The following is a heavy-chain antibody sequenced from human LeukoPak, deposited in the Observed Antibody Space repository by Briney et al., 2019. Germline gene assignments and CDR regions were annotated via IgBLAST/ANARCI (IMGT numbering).Heavy chain of an antibody. J-gene: IGHJ4*02. CDR2: ISSSSSYV. Sequence: GGSLRLSCAASGFPFSSYAMSWVRQAPGKGLEWVSSISSSSSYVYYADSVKGRYTISRDNAKNSLYLQMNSLRAEDTAVYYCARDFKSRGVPDCWGQGTLVTVSS. V-gene: IGHV3-21*01. CDR3: ARDFKSRGVPDC. D-gene: IGHD1-26*01. CDR1: GFPFSSYA.